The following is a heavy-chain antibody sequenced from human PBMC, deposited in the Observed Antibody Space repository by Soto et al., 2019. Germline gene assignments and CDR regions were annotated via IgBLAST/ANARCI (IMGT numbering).Heavy chain of an antibody. CDR2: ITASGRTP. J-gene: IGHJ3*02. D-gene: IGHD3-16*01. Sequence: VNLLESGGGLVQPGGSRGLPCAASGFTFGNFPMSWAAQAPGRGLEWVSEITASGRTPSYADSVKGRFTISKDESKNTLYLQMNSLRADDTALYYCAKVYFGESDGFDIWGQGTMVTVSS. V-gene: IGHV3-23*01. CDR1: GFTFGNFP. CDR3: AKVYFGESDGFDI.